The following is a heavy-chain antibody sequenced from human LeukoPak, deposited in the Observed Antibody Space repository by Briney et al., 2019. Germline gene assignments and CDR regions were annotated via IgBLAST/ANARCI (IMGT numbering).Heavy chain of an antibody. J-gene: IGHJ5*02. V-gene: IGHV1-8*01. D-gene: IGHD3-22*01. Sequence: ASVKVSCKASGYTFTSYDINWVRQATGQGLEWMGWMNPNSGNTGYAQKFQGRVTMTRNTSISTAYLQWSSLKASDTAMYYCARQSYDSSGYYYLTWGQGTLVTVSS. CDR2: MNPNSGNT. CDR3: ARQSYDSSGYYYLT. CDR1: GYTFTSYD.